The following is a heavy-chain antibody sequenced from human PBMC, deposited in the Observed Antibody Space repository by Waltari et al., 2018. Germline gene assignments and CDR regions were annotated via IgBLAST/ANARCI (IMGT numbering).Heavy chain of an antibody. CDR1: GYFISSGYY. D-gene: IGHD2-21*02. J-gene: IGHJ5*02. CDR2: IYHSGRT. V-gene: IGHV4-38-2*02. CDR3: ARVAVVTPGNWFDP. Sequence: QVQLQDSGPGLVKPSETLSLTCTVSGYFISSGYYWVLIRQPPGKGLEWIGSIYHSGRTYYNPSLKSRVTISVDTSKNQFSLKLSSVTAADTAVYYCARVAVVTPGNWFDPWGQGTLVTVSS.